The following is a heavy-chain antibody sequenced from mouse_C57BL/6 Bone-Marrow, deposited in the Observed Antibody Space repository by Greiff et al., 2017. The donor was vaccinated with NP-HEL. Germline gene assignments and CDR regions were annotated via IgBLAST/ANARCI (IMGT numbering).Heavy chain of an antibody. CDR1: GFTFSSYT. Sequence: EVHLVESGGGLVKPGGSLKLSCAASGFTFSSYTMSWVRQTPEKRLEWVATISGGGGNTYYPDSVKGRFTISRDNAKNTLYLQMSSLRSEDTALYYCARHGSKGAMDYWGQGTSVTVSS. D-gene: IGHD1-1*01. V-gene: IGHV5-9*01. J-gene: IGHJ4*01. CDR3: ARHGSKGAMDY. CDR2: ISGGGGNT.